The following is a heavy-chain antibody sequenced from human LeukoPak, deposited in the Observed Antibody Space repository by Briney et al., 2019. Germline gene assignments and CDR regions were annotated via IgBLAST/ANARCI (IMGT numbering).Heavy chain of an antibody. Sequence: PSETLSLTCSVSGGSISNSNYYWGWIRQSPEKGLEWIGSIFYTGSVNYNPSFQSRVTISVDRAKNQISLRLHSVTAADTAVYFCARRRQTIVVIAPGWIDPWGQGAKVTVSS. CDR2: IFYTGSV. D-gene: IGHD2-21*01. CDR1: GGSISNSNYY. J-gene: IGHJ5*02. CDR3: ARRRQTIVVIAPGWIDP. V-gene: IGHV4-39*01.